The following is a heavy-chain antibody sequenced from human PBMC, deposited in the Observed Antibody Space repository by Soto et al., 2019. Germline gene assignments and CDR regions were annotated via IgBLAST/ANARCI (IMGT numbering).Heavy chain of an antibody. CDR2: IYYSGST. V-gene: IGHV4-59*01. CDR1: GGSISSYY. J-gene: IGHJ6*02. Sequence: PSETLSLTCTVSGGSISSYYWSWIRQPPGKGLEWIGYIYYSGSTNYNPSLKSRVTISVDTSKNQFSLKLSSVTAADTAVYYCARSNCSGGSCYSRYYYYGMDVWGQGTTVTVSS. D-gene: IGHD2-15*01. CDR3: ARSNCSGGSCYSRYYYYGMDV.